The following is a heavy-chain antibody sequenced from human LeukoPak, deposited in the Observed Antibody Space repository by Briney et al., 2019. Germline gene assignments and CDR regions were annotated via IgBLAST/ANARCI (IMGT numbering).Heavy chain of an antibody. J-gene: IGHJ3*02. V-gene: IGHV1-2*02. D-gene: IGHD3-3*01. CDR1: GYTFTGYY. CDR2: INPNSGGT. Sequence: ASVKVSCKASGYTFTGYYMHWVRQAPGQGLEWMGWINPNSGGTNYAQKFQGRVTMTRDTSISTAYMELGRLRSDDTAVYYCARGGDYDFWSGYYSDAFDIWAKGTM. CDR3: ARGGDYDFWSGYYSDAFDI.